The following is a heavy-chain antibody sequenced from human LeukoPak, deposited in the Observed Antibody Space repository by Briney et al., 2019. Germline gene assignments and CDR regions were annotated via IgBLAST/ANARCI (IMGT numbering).Heavy chain of an antibody. CDR2: ISGSGGST. J-gene: IGHJ4*02. CDR1: GFTFSSCA. D-gene: IGHD6-25*01. Sequence: GASLRFSCAASGFTFSSCAMSWVRQAPGKGLEWVSAISGSGGSTYYADSVKDRFTISRDNSKNTLYLQMNSLRAEDTAVYYCASQTLSGYGNYWGQGTLVTVSS. V-gene: IGHV3-23*01. CDR3: ASQTLSGYGNY.